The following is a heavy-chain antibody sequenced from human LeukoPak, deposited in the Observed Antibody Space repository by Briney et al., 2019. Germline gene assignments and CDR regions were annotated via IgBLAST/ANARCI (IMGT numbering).Heavy chain of an antibody. Sequence: SETLSLTCTVSGGSISSSNYYWSWIRQPPGKGLEWIGYIYYSGSTNYNPSLKSRVTMSVDTSKNQFSLKLSSVTAADTAVYYCARRSYSNYFDFWGQGTLVTVSS. J-gene: IGHJ4*02. CDR3: ARRSYSNYFDF. CDR1: GGSISSSNYY. V-gene: IGHV4-61*05. CDR2: IYYSGST. D-gene: IGHD1-26*01.